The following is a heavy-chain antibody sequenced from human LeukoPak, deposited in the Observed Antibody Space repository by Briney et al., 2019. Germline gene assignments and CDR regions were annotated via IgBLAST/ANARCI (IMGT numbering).Heavy chain of an antibody. CDR3: ATYSSSSPDY. V-gene: IGHV3-11*04. D-gene: IGHD6-6*01. J-gene: IGHJ4*02. Sequence: GGSLRLSXAASGFTFSDYYMSWIRQTPGKGLEWVSYISSSGSTIYYADSVKGRFTISRDNAKNSLYLQMNSLRAEDTAVYYCATYSSSSPDYWGQGTLVTVSS. CDR1: GFTFSDYY. CDR2: ISSSGSTI.